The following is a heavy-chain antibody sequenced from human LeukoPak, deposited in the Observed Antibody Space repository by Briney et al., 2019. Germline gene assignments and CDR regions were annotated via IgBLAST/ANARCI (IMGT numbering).Heavy chain of an antibody. Sequence: PSETLSLTCAVYGGSFSGYYWSWIRQPPGKGLEWIGEINHSGSTNYNPSLKSRVTISVDTSKNQFSLKLSSVTAADTAVYYCARLRGRSSIAARRPYFDYWGQGTLVTVSS. V-gene: IGHV4-34*01. D-gene: IGHD6-6*01. CDR2: INHSGST. CDR1: GGSFSGYY. J-gene: IGHJ4*02. CDR3: ARLRGRSSIAARRPYFDY.